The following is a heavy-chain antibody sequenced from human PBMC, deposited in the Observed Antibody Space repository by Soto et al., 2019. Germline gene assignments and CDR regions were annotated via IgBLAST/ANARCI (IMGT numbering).Heavy chain of an antibody. J-gene: IGHJ6*04. CDR1: GDSVSSNSAA. CDR2: TYYRSKWYN. CDR3: ARGRIFCGYNYYYYGMDV. D-gene: IGHD3-9*01. Sequence: SQTLSLTCAISGDSVSSNSAAWNWIRQSPSRGLEWLGRTYYRSKWYNDYAVSVKSRITINPDTSKNQFSLQLNSVTPEDTAVYYCARGRIFCGYNYYYYGMDVWGKGTTVTVSS. V-gene: IGHV6-1*01.